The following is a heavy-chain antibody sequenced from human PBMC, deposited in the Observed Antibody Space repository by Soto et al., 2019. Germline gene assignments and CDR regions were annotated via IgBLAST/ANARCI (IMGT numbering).Heavy chain of an antibody. CDR2: INPNSGGT. Sequence: ASVKVSCKASGYTFTGYYMHWVRQAPGQGLEWMGWINPNSGGTNYAQKFQGRVTMTRDTSISTAYMELSRLRSDDTAVYYCARYYYDSSGYYYDGMDVWGQGTTVTVS. D-gene: IGHD3-22*01. CDR1: GYTFTGYY. V-gene: IGHV1-2*02. J-gene: IGHJ6*02. CDR3: ARYYYDSSGYYYDGMDV.